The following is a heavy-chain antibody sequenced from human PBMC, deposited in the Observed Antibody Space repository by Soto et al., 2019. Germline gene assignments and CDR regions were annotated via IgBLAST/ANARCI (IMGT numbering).Heavy chain of an antibody. J-gene: IGHJ5*02. CDR3: ARARPGWGMRWFDP. Sequence: SETLSLTCTVSGGSISSSNWWSWVRQPPGKGLEWIGEIYHSGSTNYNPSLKSRVTISVDTSKNQFSLKLSSVTAADTAVYYCARARPGWGMRWFDPWGQGTLVTVSS. V-gene: IGHV4-4*02. D-gene: IGHD3-16*01. CDR2: IYHSGST. CDR1: GGSISSSNW.